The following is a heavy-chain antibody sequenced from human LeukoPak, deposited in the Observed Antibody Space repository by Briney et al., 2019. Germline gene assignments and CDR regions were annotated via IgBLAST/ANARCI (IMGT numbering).Heavy chain of an antibody. Sequence: GGSLRLSCAASGFTFSDYFMSWIRQAPGKGLEWVSYISSSGSTIYYADSVKGRFTISRDNAKNSLYLQMNSLRAEDTAVYYCASLGEQWLVQYLHYWGQGTLVTVSS. CDR3: ASLGEQWLVQYLHY. CDR1: GFTFSDYF. D-gene: IGHD6-19*01. CDR2: ISSSGSTI. V-gene: IGHV3-11*01. J-gene: IGHJ4*02.